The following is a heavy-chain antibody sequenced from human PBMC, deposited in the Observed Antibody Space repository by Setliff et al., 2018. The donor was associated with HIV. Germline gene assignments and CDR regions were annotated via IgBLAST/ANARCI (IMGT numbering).Heavy chain of an antibody. V-gene: IGHV3-23*01. CDR1: GFTFSSYA. D-gene: IGHD3-10*01. CDR3: AKKTAAYTSGSWLHY. J-gene: IGHJ4*02. Sequence: GESLRLSCASSGFTFSSYAMTWVRQAPGKGLECVAVISGSGGDTYYADSVKGRFVSSREKSKSTLYLQMNSLRAEDTAVYYCAKKTAAYTSGSWLHYWGQGTLVTVSS. CDR2: ISGSGGDT.